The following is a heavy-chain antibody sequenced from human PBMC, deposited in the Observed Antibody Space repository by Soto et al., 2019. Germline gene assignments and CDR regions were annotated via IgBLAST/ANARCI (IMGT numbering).Heavy chain of an antibody. D-gene: IGHD1-26*01. Sequence: EVQLLESGGGLVQPGGSLRLSCAASGFTFSSYAMSWVRQAPGKGLEWVSAISGSGGSTYYADSVKGRFTISRDNSKNTLYLQMNSLRAEDKAVYYCAKLRGLSGSYLDYWGQGTLVTVSS. CDR2: ISGSGGST. V-gene: IGHV3-23*01. CDR3: AKLRGLSGSYLDY. J-gene: IGHJ4*02. CDR1: GFTFSSYA.